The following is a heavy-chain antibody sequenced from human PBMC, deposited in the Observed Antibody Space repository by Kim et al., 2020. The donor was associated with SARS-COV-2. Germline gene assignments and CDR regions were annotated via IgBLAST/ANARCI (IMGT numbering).Heavy chain of an antibody. J-gene: IGHJ3*02. V-gene: IGHV3-30-3*01. D-gene: IGHD6-6*01. CDR1: GFTFSSYA. CDR2: ISYDGSNK. Sequence: GGSLRLSCAASGFTFSSYAMHWVRQAPGKGLEWVAVISYDGSNKYYADSVKGRFTISRDNSKNTLYLQMNSLRAEDTAVYYCAREGQLVRGAFDIWGQGTMVTVSS. CDR3: AREGQLVRGAFDI.